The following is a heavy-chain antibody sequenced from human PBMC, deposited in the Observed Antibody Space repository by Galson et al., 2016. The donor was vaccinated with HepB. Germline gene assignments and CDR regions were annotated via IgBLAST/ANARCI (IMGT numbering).Heavy chain of an antibody. V-gene: IGHV4-39*02. D-gene: IGHD3-16*01. CDR2: IHYSGNT. CDR1: GGPISRSAYY. Sequence: ETLSLTCTVSGGPISRSAYYWGWIRQPPGKGLEWIGSIHYSGNTYYNASLKSRVTISMDTSKNHFSLKLSSVTAADTAVYYCARLGLGGAFDFWGQGTLVTVSS. J-gene: IGHJ4*02. CDR3: ARLGLGGAFDF.